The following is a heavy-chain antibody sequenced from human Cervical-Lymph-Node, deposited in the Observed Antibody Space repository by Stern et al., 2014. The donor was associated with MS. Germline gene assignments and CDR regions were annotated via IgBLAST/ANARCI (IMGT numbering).Heavy chain of an antibody. CDR2: INPKSGGT. D-gene: IGHD6-6*01. J-gene: IGHJ5*02. V-gene: IGHV1-2*02. CDR1: GYIFTDYY. CDR3: TRALRIADRPSPGGHWFDP. Sequence: QVQLVQSGAEVEKPGASVKVSCKASGYIFTDYYLHWVRQAPGQGLEWMGRINPKSGGTSYAQSFQGRGPLTRDTALTTAYMDLSRLTSDDTAVYYCTRALRIADRPSPGGHWFDPWGQGTLVIVSS.